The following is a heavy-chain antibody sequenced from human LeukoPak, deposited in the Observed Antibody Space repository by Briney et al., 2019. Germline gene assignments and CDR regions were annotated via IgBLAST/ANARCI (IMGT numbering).Heavy chain of an antibody. V-gene: IGHV1-2*02. CDR2: INPNSGGT. CDR1: GYTFTGYY. J-gene: IGHJ5*02. D-gene: IGHD2-8*01. CDR3: ASQGYCTNGVCPTIIYNWFDP. Sequence: ASVKVSCKASGYTFTGYYMHWVRQAPGQGLEWMGWINPNSGGTNYAQKFQGRVTMNRDTSISTAYMELSRLRSDDTAVYYCASQGYCTNGVCPTIIYNWFDPWGQGTLVTVSS.